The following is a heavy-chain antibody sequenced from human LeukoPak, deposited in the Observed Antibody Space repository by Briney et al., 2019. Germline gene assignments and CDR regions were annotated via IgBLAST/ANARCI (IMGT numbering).Heavy chain of an antibody. D-gene: IGHD6-19*01. Sequence: GASVKVSCKASGYTFTGYYMHWVRQAPGQGLEWMGWINPNSGGTSYAQNFQGRVTMTRDTSISTAYMDLSRLRSDDTAVYYCARGGGYSSGWYDYWGQGTLVTVSS. CDR3: ARGGGYSSGWYDY. CDR2: INPNSGGT. CDR1: GYTFTGYY. V-gene: IGHV1-2*02. J-gene: IGHJ4*02.